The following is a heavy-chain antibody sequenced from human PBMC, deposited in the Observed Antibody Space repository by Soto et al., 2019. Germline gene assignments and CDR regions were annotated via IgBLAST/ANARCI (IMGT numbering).Heavy chain of an antibody. Sequence: VPLVESGGGVVQPGRSLRLSCAASGFTFSDYAMHWVRQAPGKGLEWVAVVSHDGRNTHYADSVKGRFTISRDSSNNTVSLEMTSLRAEDTAVDYCAGGGRQGLVASVFNYWGQGALVSVSS. V-gene: IGHV3-30*03. D-gene: IGHD6-19*01. CDR1: GFTFSDYA. J-gene: IGHJ4*02. CDR2: VSHDGRNT. CDR3: AGGGRQGLVASVFNY.